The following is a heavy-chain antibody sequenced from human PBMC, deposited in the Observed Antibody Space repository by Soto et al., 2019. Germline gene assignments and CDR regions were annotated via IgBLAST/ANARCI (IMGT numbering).Heavy chain of an antibody. J-gene: IGHJ5*02. V-gene: IGHV4-39*01. CDR1: GGSISSSSYY. D-gene: IGHD2-15*01. CDR3: ARHEGGGSPNWFDP. Sequence: PSETLSLTCTVSGGSISSSSYYWGWIRQPPGKGLEWIGSIYYSGSTYYNPSLKSRVTISVDTSKNQFSLKLSSVTAADTAVYYCARHEGGGSPNWFDPWGQGTLVTVSS. CDR2: IYYSGST.